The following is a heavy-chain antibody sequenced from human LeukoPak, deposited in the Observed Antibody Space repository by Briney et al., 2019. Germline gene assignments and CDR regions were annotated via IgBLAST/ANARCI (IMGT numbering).Heavy chain of an antibody. CDR1: GESISGFY. V-gene: IGHV4-59*01. CDR2: IYYSGST. CDR3: VTLFYYGTNDHSYYFDY. J-gene: IGHJ4*02. D-gene: IGHD2-8*01. Sequence: SETLSLTCTVSGESISGFYRNWIRQPPGKGLEWIGYIYYSGSTNYNPSLKSRVTISVDTSKSQISLKLTSVTAADTAVYFCVTLFYYGTNDHSYYFDYWGQGTLVTVSS.